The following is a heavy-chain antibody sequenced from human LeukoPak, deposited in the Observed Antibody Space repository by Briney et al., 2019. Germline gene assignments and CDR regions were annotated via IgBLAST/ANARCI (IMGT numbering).Heavy chain of an antibody. V-gene: IGHV4-39*07. CDR2: INHSGST. CDR3: ARFPRNLGTVRSRGFDY. J-gene: IGHJ4*02. CDR1: GGSISSGGYY. D-gene: IGHD4-11*01. Sequence: QASQTLSLTCTVSGGSISSGGYYWSWIRQPPGKGLEWIGEINHSGSTNYNPSLKSRVTISVDTSKNQFSLKLSSVTAADTAVYYCARFPRNLGTVRSRGFDYWGQGTLVTVSS.